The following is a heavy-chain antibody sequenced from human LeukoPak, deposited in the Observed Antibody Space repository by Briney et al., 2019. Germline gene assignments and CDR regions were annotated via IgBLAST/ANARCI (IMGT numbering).Heavy chain of an antibody. Sequence: GESLKISCKGSGYSFTSYWIGWVRQMPGKGLEWMGIIYPGDSDTRYSPSFQGQVTVSADKSISTAYLQWSSLKASDTAMYYCARQYSSSSLYFDYWGQGTLVTVSS. CDR2: IYPGDSDT. V-gene: IGHV5-51*01. D-gene: IGHD6-6*01. CDR3: ARQYSSSSLYFDY. CDR1: GYSFTSYW. J-gene: IGHJ4*02.